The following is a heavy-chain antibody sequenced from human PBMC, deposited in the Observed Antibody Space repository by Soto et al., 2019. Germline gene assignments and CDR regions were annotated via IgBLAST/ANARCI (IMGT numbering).Heavy chain of an antibody. CDR2: FYPGDSTS. J-gene: IGHJ3*02. Sequence: ISCKTSGYSFISYWVAWVRQKPGKGLEWMGTFYPGDSTSTYSPSFQGQVTISVDKSISTAYLHLSGLKASDTAMYFCARIIGYCRNNDCSWTFDIWGQGTMVTVSS. CDR1: GYSFISYW. CDR3: ARIIGYCRNNDCSWTFDI. V-gene: IGHV5-51*01. D-gene: IGHD2-2*03.